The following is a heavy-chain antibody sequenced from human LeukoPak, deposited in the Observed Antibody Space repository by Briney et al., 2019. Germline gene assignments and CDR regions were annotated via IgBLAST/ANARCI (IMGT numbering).Heavy chain of an antibody. V-gene: IGHV3-53*01. CDR1: GFTFSSYA. CDR3: ARGAGPDYYYYYMDV. Sequence: PGRSLRLSCAASGFTFSSYAMHWVRQAPGKGLEWVSVIYSGGSTYYADSVMGRFTISRDNFKNTLYLQMNSLTADDTAVYFCARGAGPDYYYYYMDVWGKGTTVTISS. CDR2: IYSGGST. D-gene: IGHD1-14*01. J-gene: IGHJ6*03.